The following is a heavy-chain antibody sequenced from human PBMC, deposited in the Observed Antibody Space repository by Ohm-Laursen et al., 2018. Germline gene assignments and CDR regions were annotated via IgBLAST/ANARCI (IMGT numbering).Heavy chain of an antibody. CDR2: INPKTGGT. J-gene: IGHJ4*02. CDR1: GYTFTGYY. Sequence: ASVKVSCKPSGYTFTGYYMHWVRQAPGQGLEWMGWINPKTGGTDYAPKFQGRFTLTIDTSISTGFMELSRLTSDDTAVYFCARDEPVTMVRGASDFWGQGTLVTVSS. V-gene: IGHV1-2*02. CDR3: ARDEPVTMVRGASDF. D-gene: IGHD3-10*01.